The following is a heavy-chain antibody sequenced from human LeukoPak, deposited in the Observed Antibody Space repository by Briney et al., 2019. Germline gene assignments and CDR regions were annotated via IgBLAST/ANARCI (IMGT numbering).Heavy chain of an antibody. CDR2: IYYSGSI. D-gene: IGHD2-21*02. CDR3: ARKACGGDCHSGRGDAFDI. J-gene: IGHJ3*02. Sequence: SDTLSLTCAVSGYSISSSNWWGWIRQPPGKGLEWIGYIYYSGSIYYNPSLKSRVTMSVDTSKNQFSLKLSSVTAVDTAVYYCARKACGGDCHSGRGDAFDIWGQGTMVTVSS. V-gene: IGHV4-28*05. CDR1: GYSISSSNW.